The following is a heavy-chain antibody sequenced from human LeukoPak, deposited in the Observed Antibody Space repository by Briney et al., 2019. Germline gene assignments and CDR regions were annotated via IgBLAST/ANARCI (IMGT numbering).Heavy chain of an antibody. J-gene: IGHJ4*02. Sequence: PGGSLRLSCAASGFTVSSNYMSWVRQAPGKGLEWVSVIYSGGSTYYADSVKGRFTISRDNSKNTLYLQMNSLRAEDTAVYYCAKSLYYDFWSGKDYWGQGTLVTVSS. CDR1: GFTVSSNY. CDR3: AKSLYYDFWSGKDY. CDR2: IYSGGST. D-gene: IGHD3-3*01. V-gene: IGHV3-53*01.